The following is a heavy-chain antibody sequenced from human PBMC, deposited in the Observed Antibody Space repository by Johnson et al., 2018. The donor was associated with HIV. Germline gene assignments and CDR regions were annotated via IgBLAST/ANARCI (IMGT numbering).Heavy chain of an antibody. CDR2: ISSNGGST. V-gene: IGHV3-64*01. CDR1: RFTFSSYA. CDR3: ARELGYSSSLPDGDAFDI. Sequence: MLLVESGGGLVQPGGSLRLSCAASRFTFSSYAMHWVRQAPGRGLEYVSAISSNGGSTYYANSVKGRFTISRDNSKNTLYLQMNSLRAEDTAVYYCARELGYSSSLPDGDAFDIWGQGTMVTVSS. J-gene: IGHJ3*02. D-gene: IGHD6-6*01.